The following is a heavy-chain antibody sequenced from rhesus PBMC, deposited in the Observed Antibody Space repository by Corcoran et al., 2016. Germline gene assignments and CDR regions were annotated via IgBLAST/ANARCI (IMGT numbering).Heavy chain of an antibody. D-gene: IGHD6-37*01. Sequence: QVQLQESGPGLVKPSETLSLTCTVSGGSISGYYNWNWIRQSPGKGLEWIGGVYGNRASTNYNPSLKSRVTISKDTSKNQFSLRLTSVTAADTAVYYCTRHGSGGWSEGYYFDYWGQGVLVTVSS. CDR3: TRHGSGGWSEGYYFDY. CDR1: GGSISGYYN. V-gene: IGHV4-143*01. J-gene: IGHJ4*01. CDR2: VYGNRAST.